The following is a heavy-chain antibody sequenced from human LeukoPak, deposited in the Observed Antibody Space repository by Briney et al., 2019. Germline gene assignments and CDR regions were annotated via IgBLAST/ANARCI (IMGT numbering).Heavy chain of an antibody. CDR1: GFTFSSYE. Sequence: GGSLRLSCAASGFTFSSYEMNWVRQAPGKGRGWVSYFSSSGSTIYYADSVKGRFTISRDNAKNSLYLQMNSLRAEDTAVYYCARDGTNSRIAVAYDAFDIWGQGTMVTVSS. D-gene: IGHD6-19*01. CDR3: ARDGTNSRIAVAYDAFDI. J-gene: IGHJ3*02. CDR2: FSSSGSTI. V-gene: IGHV3-48*03.